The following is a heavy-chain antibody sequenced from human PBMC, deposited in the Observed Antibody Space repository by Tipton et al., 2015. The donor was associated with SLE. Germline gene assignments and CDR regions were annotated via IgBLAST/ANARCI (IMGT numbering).Heavy chain of an antibody. CDR2: IWYDGSNK. J-gene: IGHJ2*01. Sequence: SLRLSCAASGFTFSSYGMHWVRQAPGKGLEWVAVIWYDGSNKYYADSVKGRFTISRDNSKNTLYLQMNSLRAEDTAVYYCARVKIAARRGGYWYFDLWGRGTLVTVSS. CDR3: ARVKIAARRGGYWYFDL. V-gene: IGHV3-30*19. D-gene: IGHD6-6*01. CDR1: GFTFSSYG.